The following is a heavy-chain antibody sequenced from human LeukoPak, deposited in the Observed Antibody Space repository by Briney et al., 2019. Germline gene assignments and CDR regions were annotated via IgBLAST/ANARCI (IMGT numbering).Heavy chain of an antibody. CDR3: AKDISSTVLTSFDF. CDR1: GFTFDDYA. J-gene: IGHJ4*02. V-gene: IGHV3-9*01. D-gene: IGHD4-17*01. CDR2: ISWNSNSI. Sequence: GGSLRLSCAASGFTFDDYAMHWVRQAPGKGLEWVSGISWNSNSIGYADSVKGRFTISRDNAKNSLYLQMNSLRAEDTALYYCAKDISSTVLTSFDFWGQGTLVTVSS.